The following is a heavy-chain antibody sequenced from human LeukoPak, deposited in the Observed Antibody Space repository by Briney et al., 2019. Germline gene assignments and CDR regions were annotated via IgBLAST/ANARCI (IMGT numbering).Heavy chain of an antibody. CDR2: ISGSGGST. CDR1: GFTFSSYA. J-gene: IGHJ6*03. D-gene: IGHD4-17*01. CDR3: AKDQGNYGDYGYMDV. Sequence: GGSLRLSCTASGFTFSSYAMSWVRQAPGKGLEWVSAISGSGGSTYYADSVKGRFTISRDNSKNTLYLQMNSLRAEDTAVYYCAKDQGNYGDYGYMDVWGKGTTVTISS. V-gene: IGHV3-23*01.